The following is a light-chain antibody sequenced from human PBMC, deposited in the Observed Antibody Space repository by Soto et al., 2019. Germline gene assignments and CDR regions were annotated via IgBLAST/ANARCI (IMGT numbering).Light chain of an antibody. Sequence: EIVLTQSPATLSLSPGERATLSCRASQSVCSYLAWYQQKPGQAPRLLIYDASNRATGIPARFSGSGSGTDFTLTISSLEPEDFAVYYCQQRSNWPPLITFGQGTRLEIK. CDR1: QSVCSY. V-gene: IGKV3-11*01. J-gene: IGKJ5*01. CDR2: DAS. CDR3: QQRSNWPPLIT.